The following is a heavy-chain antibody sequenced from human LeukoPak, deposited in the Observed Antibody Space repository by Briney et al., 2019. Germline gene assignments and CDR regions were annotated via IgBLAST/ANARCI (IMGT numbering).Heavy chain of an antibody. Sequence: ASVKVSCKSSGGTFGRYAITWVRQAPGQRLEWMGGVSPIYGTSDYAQRFQGRVTISADESTSTAFLEVRSLRSEDTAVYYCARDCSGGRCYGAFDVWGQGTLVIVSS. D-gene: IGHD2-15*01. V-gene: IGHV1-69*13. CDR1: GGTFGRYA. CDR3: ARDCSGGRCYGAFDV. CDR2: VSPIYGTS. J-gene: IGHJ3*01.